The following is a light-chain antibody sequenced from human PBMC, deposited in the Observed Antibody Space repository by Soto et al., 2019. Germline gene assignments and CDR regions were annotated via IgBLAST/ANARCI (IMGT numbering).Light chain of an antibody. J-gene: IGKJ1*01. Sequence: DIQMTQSPSTLSASVGDRVIMICRASQSISSWFAWYQQKPGKAPKLLIYKASTLKSGVPSRFSGSGSGTEFTLTISSLQPDDFATYYCQHYNSYSEAFGQGTKVDIK. V-gene: IGKV1-5*03. CDR1: QSISSW. CDR2: KAS. CDR3: QHYNSYSEA.